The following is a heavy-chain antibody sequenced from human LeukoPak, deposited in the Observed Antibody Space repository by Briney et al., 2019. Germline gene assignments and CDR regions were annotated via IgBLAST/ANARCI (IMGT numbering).Heavy chain of an antibody. CDR2: VNAGNGHT. CDR3: ARGRWEAAAGYYFEY. D-gene: IGHD6-13*01. V-gene: IGHV1-3*01. Sequence: ASVKVSCKASGYTFSNYAMNWVRRAPGQRLEWMGWVNAGNGHTKYSQKFQGRVIITRDTSASTAYVELRSLRSEDTAVYYCARGRWEAAAGYYFEYWGQGTLVTVSS. J-gene: IGHJ4*02. CDR1: GYTFSNYA.